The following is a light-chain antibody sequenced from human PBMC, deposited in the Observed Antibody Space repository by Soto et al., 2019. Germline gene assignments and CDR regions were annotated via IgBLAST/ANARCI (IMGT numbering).Light chain of an antibody. CDR2: KAS. V-gene: IGKV1-5*03. J-gene: IGKJ1*01. CDR1: QTISSW. CDR3: QQYNSHWT. Sequence: IHVTQSPSTLSGAVGDRGTITCRASQTISSWLAWYQQKPGKAPKLLIYKASTLKSGVPSRLSGSASGTEFPLTISSLPPDDSAAYYCQQYNSHWTFGQGTKVDIK.